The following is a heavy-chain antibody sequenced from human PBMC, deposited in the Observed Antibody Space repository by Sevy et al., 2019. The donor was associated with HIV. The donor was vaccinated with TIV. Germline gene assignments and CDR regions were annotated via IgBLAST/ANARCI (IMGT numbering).Heavy chain of an antibody. CDR2: ISGSGGST. J-gene: IGHJ4*02. CDR3: AKVRTGILWFGELFHFDY. Sequence: GGSLRLSCAASGFTFSSYAMSWVRQAPGKRLEWVSAISGSGGSTYYADSVKGRFTISRDNSKNTRYLQMNSLRAEDTAVYYCAKVRTGILWFGELFHFDYWGQGTLVTVSS. D-gene: IGHD3-10*01. V-gene: IGHV3-23*01. CDR1: GFTFSSYA.